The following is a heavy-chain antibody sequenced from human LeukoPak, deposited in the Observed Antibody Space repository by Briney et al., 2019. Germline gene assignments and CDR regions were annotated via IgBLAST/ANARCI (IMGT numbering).Heavy chain of an antibody. Sequence: PGGSLRLSREASGFIFSDYGMSWVRQAPGKGLEWVSSISTSSSYIYYADSVKGRFTISRDNAKKSLYLQMNSLRAEDTAVYYCARDGAAGSYPDDYWGQGTLVTVSS. J-gene: IGHJ4*02. V-gene: IGHV3-21*01. CDR1: GFIFSDYG. CDR3: ARDGAAGSYPDDY. D-gene: IGHD1-26*01. CDR2: ISTSSSYI.